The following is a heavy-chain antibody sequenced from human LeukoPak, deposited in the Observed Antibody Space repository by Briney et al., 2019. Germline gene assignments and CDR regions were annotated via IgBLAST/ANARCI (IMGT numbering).Heavy chain of an antibody. Sequence: ASVKVSCKVSGYTLTELSMHWVRHAPGKGLEWEGGFDPEDGETIYAQKFQGRVTMTEDTSTDTAYMELSSLRSEDTAVYYCATNSIVLRYFDWLPRTDWFDPWGQGTLVTVSS. V-gene: IGHV1-24*01. CDR3: ATNSIVLRYFDWLPRTDWFDP. CDR1: GYTLTELS. D-gene: IGHD3-9*01. J-gene: IGHJ5*02. CDR2: FDPEDGET.